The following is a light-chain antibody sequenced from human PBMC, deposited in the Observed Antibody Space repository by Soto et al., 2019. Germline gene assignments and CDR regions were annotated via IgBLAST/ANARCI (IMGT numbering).Light chain of an antibody. J-gene: IGKJ4*01. Sequence: EIVLTQSPGTLSLSPGDRAALSCRASQSVSSIYLAWYQQKPGQAPRRLIYGASSRATGIPDRFSGSGSGTDFTLTISRLEPEDFAMYYCQQYDTSLSTFGGGTKVDI. V-gene: IGKV3-20*01. CDR3: QQYDTSLST. CDR1: QSVSSIY. CDR2: GAS.